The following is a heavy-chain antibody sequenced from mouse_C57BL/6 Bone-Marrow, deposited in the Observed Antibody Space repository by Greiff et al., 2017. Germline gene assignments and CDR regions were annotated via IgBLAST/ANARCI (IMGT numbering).Heavy chain of an antibody. CDR1: GYTFTDYE. V-gene: IGHV1-15*01. CDR3: TRGGSGYDY. D-gene: IGHD3-2*02. J-gene: IGHJ2*01. Sequence: VQLQQSGAELVRPGASVTLSCKASGYTFTDYEMHWVMQTPVHGLEWIGAIDPETGGTAYNQKFKGKAILTADKSSSTAYMELRSLTSEDSAVYYCTRGGSGYDYWGQGTTLTVSS. CDR2: IDPETGGT.